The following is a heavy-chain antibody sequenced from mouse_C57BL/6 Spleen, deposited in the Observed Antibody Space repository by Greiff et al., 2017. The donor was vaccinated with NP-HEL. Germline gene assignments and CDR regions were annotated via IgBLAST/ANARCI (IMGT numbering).Heavy chain of an antibody. CDR1: GYTFTSYW. J-gene: IGHJ4*01. V-gene: IGHV1-55*01. CDR3: ARFITTVVAEAMDY. Sequence: QVQLKESGAELVKPGASVKMSCKASGYTFTSYWITWVKQRPGQGLEWIGDIYPGSGSTNYNEQFKSKATLTVDTSSSTAYMQLSSLTSEDSAVFYCARFITTVVAEAMDYWGQGTSVTVSS. CDR2: IYPGSGST. D-gene: IGHD1-1*01.